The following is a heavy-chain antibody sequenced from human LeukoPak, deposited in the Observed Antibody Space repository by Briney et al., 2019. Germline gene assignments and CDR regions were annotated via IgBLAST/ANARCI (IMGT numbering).Heavy chain of an antibody. V-gene: IGHV3-15*01. CDR3: TTDPYYHDSSSNDY. Sequence: GGSLRLSCAASGFTFSNAWMSWVRQAPGKGLEWVGRIKSKTDGETTDYAAPVKGRFTISRDDSKNTLYLQMNSLKTEDTAVYYCTTDPYYHDSSSNDYWGQGTLVTVSS. J-gene: IGHJ4*02. CDR2: IKSKTDGETT. CDR1: GFTFSNAW. D-gene: IGHD3-22*01.